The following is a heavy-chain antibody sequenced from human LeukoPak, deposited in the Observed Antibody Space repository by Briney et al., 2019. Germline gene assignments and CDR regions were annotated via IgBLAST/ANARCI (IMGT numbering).Heavy chain of an antibody. V-gene: IGHV3-30*04. CDR1: GFTFSNYA. Sequence: GGSLRLSCAASGFTFSNYAMNWVRQAPGKGLEWVAVISYDGRNKYYADSVKGRFTISRDNSKNTLYLQMNSLRPEDTAVYYCARTSQTFDYWGQGTLVPVSS. CDR2: ISYDGRNK. CDR3: ARTSQTFDY. J-gene: IGHJ4*02.